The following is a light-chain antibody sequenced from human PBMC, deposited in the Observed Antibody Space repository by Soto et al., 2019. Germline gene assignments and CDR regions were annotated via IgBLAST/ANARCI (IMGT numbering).Light chain of an antibody. J-gene: IGKJ1*01. CDR2: DAS. Sequence: EIVLTQSPATLSLSPGERATLSCGASQSVSSSYLAWYQQKPGLAPRLLIYDASSRATGIPDRFSGSGSGTDYTLTISRLEPEDFAMYYCQQYASAWTFGQGPKVEIK. CDR3: QQYASAWT. CDR1: QSVSSSY. V-gene: IGKV3D-20*01.